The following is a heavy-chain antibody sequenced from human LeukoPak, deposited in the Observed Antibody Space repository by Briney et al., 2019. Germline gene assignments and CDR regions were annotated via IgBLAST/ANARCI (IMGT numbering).Heavy chain of an antibody. Sequence: SETLSLTCTVSGGSISSYYWSWIRQPPGKGLEWIGYIYYSGSTNYNPSLKSRVTISVDTSKNQFSLKLSSVTAADTAVYYCARIQLGPYYYYYYYMDVWGRGTTVTVSS. CDR3: ARIQLGPYYYYYYYMDV. V-gene: IGHV4-59*01. CDR1: GGSISSYY. D-gene: IGHD1-1*01. J-gene: IGHJ6*03. CDR2: IYYSGST.